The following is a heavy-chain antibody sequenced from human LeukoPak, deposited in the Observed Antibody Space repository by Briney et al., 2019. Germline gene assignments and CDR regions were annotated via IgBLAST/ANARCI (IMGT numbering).Heavy chain of an antibody. CDR1: GFPFSSYG. J-gene: IGHJ4*02. CDR2: ISYDGSNK. Sequence: QPGRSLRLSCAASGFPFSSYGMHWVRQAPGKGLEWVAVISYDGSNKYYADSVKGRFTISRDNSKNTLYLQMNSLRAEDTAVYYCAKEGSGYALDYWGQGTLVTVSS. D-gene: IGHD5-12*01. CDR3: AKEGSGYALDY. V-gene: IGHV3-30*18.